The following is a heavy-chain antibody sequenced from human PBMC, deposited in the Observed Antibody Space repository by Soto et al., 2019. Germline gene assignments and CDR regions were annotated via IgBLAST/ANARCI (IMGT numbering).Heavy chain of an antibody. D-gene: IGHD1-1*01. CDR3: AVLIRERQADY. Sequence: ASAKVSCKASGGSFSSYTIRWVRQAPGQGLEWMGRIIPILGIANYAQKFQGRVTITADKSTSTAYMELSSLRSEDTAVYYCAVLIRERQADYWGQGTLVTVSS. J-gene: IGHJ4*02. V-gene: IGHV1-69*02. CDR1: GGSFSSYT. CDR2: IIPILGIA.